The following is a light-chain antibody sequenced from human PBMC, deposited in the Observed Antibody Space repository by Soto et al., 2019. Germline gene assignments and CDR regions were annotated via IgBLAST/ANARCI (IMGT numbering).Light chain of an antibody. CDR1: QGISSN. CDR3: QQYNNWPPYT. V-gene: IGKV3-15*01. CDR2: GAS. Sequence: EIVMTQSPATLSVSPGERATLSCRASQGISSNLAWYQQKPGQAPRLLIYGASTRATGIPARFSGSGSGTEFTLTISSLQSADFAVYYCQQYNNWPPYTFGQGTKVDIK. J-gene: IGKJ2*01.